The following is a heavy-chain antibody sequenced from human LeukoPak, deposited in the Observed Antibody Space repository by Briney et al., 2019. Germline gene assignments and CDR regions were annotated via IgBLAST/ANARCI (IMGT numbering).Heavy chain of an antibody. D-gene: IGHD6-13*01. V-gene: IGHV3-21*01. Sequence: GGSLRLSCAASGFTFSSYGMHWVRQAPGKGLEWVSSISSSSSYIYYADSVKGRFTISRDNAKNSLYLQMNSLRAEDTAVYYCARGSSWSWDYWGQGTLVTVSS. CDR2: ISSSSSYI. J-gene: IGHJ4*02. CDR1: GFTFSSYG. CDR3: ARGSSWSWDY.